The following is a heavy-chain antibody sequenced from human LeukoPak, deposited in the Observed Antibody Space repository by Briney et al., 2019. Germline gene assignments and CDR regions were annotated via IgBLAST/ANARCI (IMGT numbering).Heavy chain of an antibody. CDR3: AREGPGCSSTSCYAEYPLDY. CDR1: GFTLSSYA. CDR2: ISSSGSTK. V-gene: IGHV3-48*03. D-gene: IGHD2-2*01. J-gene: IGHJ4*02. Sequence: PGGSLRLSCAASGFTLSSYAMNWVRQAPGKGLEWVSYISSSGSTKYYADSVKGRFTISRDNAKNSLYLQMNSLRAEDTAVCYCAREGPGCSSTSCYAEYPLDYWGQGTLVTVSS.